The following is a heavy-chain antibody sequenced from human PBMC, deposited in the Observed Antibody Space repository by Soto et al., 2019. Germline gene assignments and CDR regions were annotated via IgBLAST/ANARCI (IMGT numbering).Heavy chain of an antibody. CDR2: IYYSGST. Sequence: PSETLSLTCTVSGGSISSYYWSWIRQPPGKGLEWIGYIYYSGSTNYNPSLKSRVTISVDTSKNQFSLKLSSVTAADTAVYYCGRARITIFGVVNHYYYYYMDVWGKGTTVTVSS. CDR1: GGSISSYY. CDR3: GRARITIFGVVNHYYYYYMDV. J-gene: IGHJ6*03. D-gene: IGHD3-3*01. V-gene: IGHV4-59*01.